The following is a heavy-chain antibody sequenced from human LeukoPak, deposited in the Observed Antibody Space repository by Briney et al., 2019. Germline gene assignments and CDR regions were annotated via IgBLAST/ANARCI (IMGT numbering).Heavy chain of an antibody. J-gene: IGHJ6*02. V-gene: IGHV1-69*13. CDR3: ARISLGAIWGYYYGMDV. CDR2: IIPIFDTA. CDR1: GGTLSSHS. D-gene: IGHD1-26*01. Sequence: VASVKVSCKASGGTLSSHSISWVRQAPGQGLEWMGGIIPIFDTADYAQKFQGRVTITADESTSTAYMELSSLRSEDTAVFYCARISLGAIWGYYYGMDVWGQGTTVTVSS.